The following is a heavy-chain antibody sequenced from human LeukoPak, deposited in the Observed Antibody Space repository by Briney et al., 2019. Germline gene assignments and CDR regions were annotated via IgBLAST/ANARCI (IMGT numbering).Heavy chain of an antibody. J-gene: IGHJ6*02. V-gene: IGHV3-9*01. Sequence: PGRSLRLSCVVSGFRFDDYGMHWVRQAPGKGLEWVSGISWSGTTTGYADSVKGRFTISRGSAKNSLYLQMDSLRVEDTALYYCAKAESTGGFAPGYFYGMGVWGQGTTVTVSS. CDR2: ISWSGTTT. CDR1: GFRFDDYG. D-gene: IGHD3-16*01. CDR3: AKAESTGGFAPGYFYGMGV.